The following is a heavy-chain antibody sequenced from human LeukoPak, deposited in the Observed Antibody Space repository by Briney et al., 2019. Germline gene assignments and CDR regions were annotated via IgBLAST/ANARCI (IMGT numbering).Heavy chain of an antibody. CDR3: ARSALWDDAFDI. D-gene: IGHD3-10*01. Sequence: ASVKVSCKASGYTFTGYYMHWVRQAPGQGLEWMGWINPNSGGTNYAQKFQGRVTMTRDTSISTAYMELSRLGSDDTAVYYCARSALWDDAFDIWGQGTMVTVSS. CDR2: INPNSGGT. CDR1: GYTFTGYY. V-gene: IGHV1-2*02. J-gene: IGHJ3*02.